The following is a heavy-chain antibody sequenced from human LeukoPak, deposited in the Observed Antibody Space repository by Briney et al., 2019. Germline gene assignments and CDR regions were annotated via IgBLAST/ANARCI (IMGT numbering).Heavy chain of an antibody. V-gene: IGHV4-59*08. D-gene: IGHD5-18*01. CDR3: ARATATYYYYGMDV. J-gene: IGHJ6*02. Sequence: SETLSFTCTVSGGSISSYYWSWIRQPPGKGLEWIGYIYYSGSTNYNPSLKSRVTISVDTSKNQFSLKLSSVTAADTAVYYCARATATYYYYGMDVWGQGTTVTVSS. CDR2: IYYSGST. CDR1: GGSISSYY.